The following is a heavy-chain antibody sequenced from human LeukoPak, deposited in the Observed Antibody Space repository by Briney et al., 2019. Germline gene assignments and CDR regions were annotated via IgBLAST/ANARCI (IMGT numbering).Heavy chain of an antibody. CDR1: GFTFSNAW. D-gene: IGHD2-2*01. CDR3: ASSGYQLLYFDY. CDR2: IKTKTDGGTT. Sequence: GGSLRLSCAASGFTFSNAWMSWVRQAPGKGLEWVGRIKTKTDGGTTDYAAPVKGRFTISRDGSKNTLYLQMNSLRAEDTAVYYCASSGYQLLYFDYWGQGTLVTVSS. V-gene: IGHV3-15*01. J-gene: IGHJ4*02.